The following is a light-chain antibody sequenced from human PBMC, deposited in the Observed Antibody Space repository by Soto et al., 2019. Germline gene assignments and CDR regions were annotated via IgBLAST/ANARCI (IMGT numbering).Light chain of an antibody. V-gene: IGLV1-40*01. CDR1: SSNIGAGYD. CDR3: QSYATGLSVLHV. Sequence: QSVLTQPPSVSGAPGQRVTISCTGSSSNIGAGYDVHWYQQLPGTAPKLLIYGNNNRPSGVPDRFSGSKSGTSASLAVTGLQAEDEADYYCQSYATGLSVLHVFGPVTKVTVL. CDR2: GNN. J-gene: IGLJ1*01.